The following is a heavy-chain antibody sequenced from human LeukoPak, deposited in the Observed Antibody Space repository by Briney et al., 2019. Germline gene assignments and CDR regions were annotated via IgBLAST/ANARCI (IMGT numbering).Heavy chain of an antibody. J-gene: IGHJ4*02. CDR3: ARPATPNYDFPY. V-gene: IGHV1-69*04. CDR2: IIPILGIA. D-gene: IGHD3-3*01. Sequence: PKASVKVSCKASGGTFSSYAVSWVRQAPGQGLEWMGRIIPILGIANYAQKFQGRVTITADKSTSTAYMELSSLRSEDTAVYYCARPATPNYDFPYWGQGTLVTVSS. CDR1: GGTFSSYA.